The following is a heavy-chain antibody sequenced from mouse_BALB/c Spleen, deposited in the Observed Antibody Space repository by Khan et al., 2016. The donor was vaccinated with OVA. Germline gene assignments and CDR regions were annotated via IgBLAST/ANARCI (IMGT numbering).Heavy chain of an antibody. Sequence: EVQLQESGPGLVKPSQSLSLTCTVTGYSITSDYAWNWIWQLPGNKLEWMAYISYSGSTSYHPSLKSRVSITRDTSKNQFFLQLNSVTTEDTATYYCARRYYYGHWYFDVWGAGTTVTVSS. J-gene: IGHJ1*01. CDR1: GYSITSDYA. D-gene: IGHD1-1*01. CDR3: ARRYYYGHWYFDV. V-gene: IGHV3-2*02. CDR2: ISYSGST.